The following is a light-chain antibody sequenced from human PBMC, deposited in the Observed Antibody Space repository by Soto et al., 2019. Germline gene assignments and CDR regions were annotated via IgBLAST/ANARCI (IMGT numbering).Light chain of an antibody. J-gene: IGLJ1*01. V-gene: IGLV1-40*01. CDR3: QSFDTMTASYV. CDR2: GNS. Sequence: QSVLTQPPSVSGAPGQRVTISCTGSSSNIGAGYDAHWYQQRPGTAPKLLLSGNSNRPSGVPDRFSGSKSGTSASLAITGLQADDEADYYCQSFDTMTASYVFGTGTKVTVL. CDR1: SSNIGAGYD.